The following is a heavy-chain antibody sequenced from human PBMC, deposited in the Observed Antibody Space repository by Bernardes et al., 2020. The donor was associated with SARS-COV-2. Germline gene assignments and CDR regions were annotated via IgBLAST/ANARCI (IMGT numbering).Heavy chain of an antibody. CDR3: ARSQDSDAWFRDGFDY. D-gene: IGHD3-10*01. J-gene: IGHJ4*02. CDR2: ISSCNGYI. CDR1: GYTFSTYS. Sequence: GGSLSLSCAASGYTFSTYSMSWVRQPPGKGLGLVSFISSCNGYIYYADSAKGRFTISRDHGKNSLYLQMNSLRAEDTAVYYCARSQDSDAWFRDGFDYWGQGTLVTVSS. V-gene: IGHV3-21*01.